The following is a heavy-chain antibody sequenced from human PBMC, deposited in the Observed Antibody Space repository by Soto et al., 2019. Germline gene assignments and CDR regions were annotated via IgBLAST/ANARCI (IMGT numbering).Heavy chain of an antibody. V-gene: IGHV1-18*04. CDR1: GYTFTSYG. D-gene: IGHD3-16*01. CDR2: ISAYNGNT. Sequence: QVQLVQSGAEGKKPGASVKVSCKASGYTFTSYGISWVRQAPGQGLEWMGWISAYNGNTNYARKLQGRVTMTTDTSTSTAYMELRSLRSDDTAVYYCARAPSLNYYYYGMDVWGQGTTVTVSS. CDR3: ARAPSLNYYYYGMDV. J-gene: IGHJ6*02.